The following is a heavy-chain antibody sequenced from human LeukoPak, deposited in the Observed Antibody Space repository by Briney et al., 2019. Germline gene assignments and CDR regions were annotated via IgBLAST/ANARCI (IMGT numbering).Heavy chain of an antibody. J-gene: IGHJ4*02. D-gene: IGHD6-13*01. CDR1: GFTFSSYG. CDR2: ISSSSSYI. CDR3: ARGFRYSSSWYNDY. V-gene: IGHV3-21*01. Sequence: GRSLRLSCAASGFTFSSYGMHWVRQAPGKGLEWVSSISSSSSYIYYADSVKGRFTISRDNAKNSLYLQMNSLRAEDTAVYYCARGFRYSSSWYNDYWGQGTLVTVSS.